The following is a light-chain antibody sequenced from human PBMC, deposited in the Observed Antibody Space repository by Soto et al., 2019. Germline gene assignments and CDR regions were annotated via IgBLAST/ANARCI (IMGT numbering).Light chain of an antibody. CDR2: GNR. J-gene: IGLJ3*02. Sequence: QSALTQPASVSGSPGQSITISCTGTSSDVGGHNFVSWYQHHPGKAPKLVIFGNRNRPSGVPERFSGSKSGTSASLAITGLQAEDEADYYCQAYDYSLTASVFGGGTKLTVL. CDR1: SSDVGGHNF. CDR3: QAYDYSLTASV. V-gene: IGLV2-14*03.